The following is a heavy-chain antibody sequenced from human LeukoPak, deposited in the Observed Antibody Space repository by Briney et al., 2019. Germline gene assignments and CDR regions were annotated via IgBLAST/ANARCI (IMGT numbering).Heavy chain of an antibody. CDR2: ITSGESRT. CDR1: GFTFSSYW. Sequence: GGTLRLSCVASGFTFSSYWMHWARQAPGKGLGWVSRITSGESRTTYADSVKGRFTICRDNAKNTLHLQMNSLRGEGTAVYYCARDRTSGAFDIWGQGTMVTVSS. CDR3: ARDRTSGAFDI. D-gene: IGHD2-2*01. J-gene: IGHJ3*02. V-gene: IGHV3-74*03.